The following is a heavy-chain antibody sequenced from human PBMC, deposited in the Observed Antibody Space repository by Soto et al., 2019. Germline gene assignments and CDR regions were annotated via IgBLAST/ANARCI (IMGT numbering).Heavy chain of an antibody. Sequence: PGGSLRLSCAASGFTFSSYAMSWVRQAPGKGLEWVSAISGSGGSTYYADSVKGRFTISRDNSKNTLYLQMNSLRAEDTAVYYCAKVLDVSGGYPPDTPEYSFDYWGQGTLVTVSS. CDR2: ISGSGGST. V-gene: IGHV3-23*01. CDR1: GFTFSSYA. J-gene: IGHJ4*02. D-gene: IGHD3-22*01. CDR3: AKVLDVSGGYPPDTPEYSFDY.